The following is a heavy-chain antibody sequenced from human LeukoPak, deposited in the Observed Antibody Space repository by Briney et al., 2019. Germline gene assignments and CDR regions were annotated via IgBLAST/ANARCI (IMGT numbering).Heavy chain of an antibody. CDR1: GYTFTSYG. CDR3: ARDGGITMVRGVTHNPTLGHNWFDP. V-gene: IGHV1-18*01. CDR2: IGAYNGNT. J-gene: IGHJ5*02. Sequence: GASVKVSCKASGYTFTSYGISWVRQAPGQGLEWMGWIGAYNGNTNYAQKFQGRVTITADESTSTAYMELSSLRSEDTAVYYCARDGGITMVRGVTHNPTLGHNWFDPWGQGTLVTVSS. D-gene: IGHD3-10*01.